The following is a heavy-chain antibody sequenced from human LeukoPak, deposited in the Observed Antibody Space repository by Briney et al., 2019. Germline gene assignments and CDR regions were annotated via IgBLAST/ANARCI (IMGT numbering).Heavy chain of an antibody. V-gene: IGHV3-20*04. J-gene: IGHJ3*02. CDR1: GFTFDNYG. CDR2: INWNGGST. CDR3: ARIDTYYYDSSGYYSAFDI. Sequence: PGESLRLSCAASGFTFDNYGMSWVRQAPGKGLEWVSGINWNGGSTGYADSVKGRFTISRDNAKNSLYLQMNSLRAADTALSYRARIDTYYYDSSGYYSAFDIWGQGTIVTVSS. D-gene: IGHD3-22*01.